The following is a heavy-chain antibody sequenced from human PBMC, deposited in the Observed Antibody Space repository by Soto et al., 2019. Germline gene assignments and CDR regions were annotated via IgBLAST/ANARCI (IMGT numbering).Heavy chain of an antibody. V-gene: IGHV4-61*08. Sequence: SETLSLTCTVSGGSISSGGYYWSWIRQPPGKGLEWIGEINHSGSTNYNPSLKSRVTISADTSKNQFSLNLNSVTAADTAVYYCARGSPRIAVAGMPPDRIPNNDYYGMDVWGQGTTVT. D-gene: IGHD6-19*01. CDR2: INHSGST. CDR3: ARGSPRIAVAGMPPDRIPNNDYYGMDV. J-gene: IGHJ6*02. CDR1: GGSISSGGYY.